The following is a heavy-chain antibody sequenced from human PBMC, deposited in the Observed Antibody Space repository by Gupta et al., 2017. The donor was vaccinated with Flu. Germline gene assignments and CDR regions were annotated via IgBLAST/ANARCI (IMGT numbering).Heavy chain of an antibody. Sequence: QTLKTAGAVARYGIPMRLSRAAFDSFSRRSLLSWLRLPPCKRLGWVADNAKDVWHNEYEEYWAGPVNISRDNSKDTLTLEMDSLRIRDTAVYYCAKDWAWTASCPYDGYYMDVWGKGTTVTVSS. V-gene: IGHV3-30*18. CDR1: DSFSRRSL. CDR3: AKDWAWTASCPYDGYYMDV. CDR2: NAKDVWHN. J-gene: IGHJ6*03. D-gene: IGHD2-2*01.